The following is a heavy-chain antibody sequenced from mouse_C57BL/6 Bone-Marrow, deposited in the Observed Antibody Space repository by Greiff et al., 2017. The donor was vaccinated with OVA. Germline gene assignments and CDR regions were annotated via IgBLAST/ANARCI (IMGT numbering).Heavy chain of an antibody. D-gene: IGHD2-5*01. V-gene: IGHV3-6*01. J-gene: IGHJ3*01. Sequence: ESGPGLVKPSQSLSLTCSVTGYSITSGYYWNWIRQFPGNKLEWMGYISYDGSNNYNPSLKNRISITRDTSKNQFFLKLNSVTTEDTATYYCARGDSNYPFAYWGQGTLVTVSA. CDR2: ISYDGSN. CDR1: GYSITSGYY. CDR3: ARGDSNYPFAY.